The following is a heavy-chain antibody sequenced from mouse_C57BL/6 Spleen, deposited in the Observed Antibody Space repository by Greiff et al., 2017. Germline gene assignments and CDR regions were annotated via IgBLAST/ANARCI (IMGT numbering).Heavy chain of an antibody. CDR2: IWSGGST. CDR1: GFSLTSYG. D-gene: IGHD1-1*01. CDR3: ARILLRYYAMDY. V-gene: IGHV2-2*01. Sequence: QVQLQQSGPGLVQPSQSLYITCTVSGFSLTSYGVHWVRQSPGTGLEWLGVIWSGGSTDNTAAFISRMSISKANSKSQVFFKMNSLQADDTAIYYCARILLRYYAMDYWGQGTSVTVSS. J-gene: IGHJ4*01.